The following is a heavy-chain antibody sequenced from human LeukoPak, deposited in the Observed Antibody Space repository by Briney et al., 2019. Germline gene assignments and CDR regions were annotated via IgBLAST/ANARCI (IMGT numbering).Heavy chain of an antibody. CDR3: ARPSGSSSWYAYDAFDI. V-gene: IGHV4-59*08. D-gene: IGHD6-13*01. J-gene: IGHJ3*02. Sequence: SETLSLTCTVSGGSISSYYWSWIRQPPGKGLEWIGYIYYSGSTNYNPSLKSRVTISVDTSKTQFSLKLSSVTAADTAVYYCARPSGSSSWYAYDAFDIWGQGTMVTVSS. CDR1: GGSISSYY. CDR2: IYYSGST.